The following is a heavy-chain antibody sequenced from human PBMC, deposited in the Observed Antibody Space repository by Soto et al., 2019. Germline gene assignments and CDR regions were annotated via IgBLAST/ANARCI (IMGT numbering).Heavy chain of an antibody. CDR1: GFTFNSYA. Sequence: EVQLLESGGGLIEPGGSLRLSCAASGFTFNSYAMSWVRQAPGKGLEWVSAISGSGGSTYYADSVKGRFTISRDNSKNTLYLQMNSLRAEDTAVYYCAKRSCSGGSCYYRGEDYWGQGTLVTVSS. CDR2: ISGSGGST. V-gene: IGHV3-23*01. CDR3: AKRSCSGGSCYYRGEDY. J-gene: IGHJ4*02. D-gene: IGHD2-15*01.